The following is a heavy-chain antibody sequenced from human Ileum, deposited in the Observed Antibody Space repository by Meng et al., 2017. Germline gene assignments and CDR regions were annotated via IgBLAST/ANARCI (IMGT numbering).Heavy chain of an antibody. CDR1: GYTFSDFF. CDR2: IDPRTGDT. D-gene: IGHD6-19*01. CDR3: ARDLAGLGGY. V-gene: IGHV1-2*02. J-gene: IGHJ4*02. Sequence: QLVQTGAEVKKPGRSVTVLCKTFGYTFSDFFMYWGRQAPGQGLEWMGWIDPRTGDTRYTQKLQGRVTMTRDTSISTVYMEVTNLRDDDTAVYYCARDLAGLGGYWGQGTLVTVSS.